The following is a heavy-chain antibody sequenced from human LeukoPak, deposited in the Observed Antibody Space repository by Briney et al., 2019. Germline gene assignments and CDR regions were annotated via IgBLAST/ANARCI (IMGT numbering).Heavy chain of an antibody. V-gene: IGHV3-23*01. Sequence: GSLRLSCAASGFTFGSYAMSWVRQAPGKGLQWVSTISGSGGITYYADSVKGRFTISRDNSKNTLYLQMNSLRAEDTAVYYCARDEHDYGDYEGAFDIWGQGTMVTVSS. CDR2: ISGSGGIT. D-gene: IGHD4-17*01. CDR1: GFTFGSYA. CDR3: ARDEHDYGDYEGAFDI. J-gene: IGHJ3*02.